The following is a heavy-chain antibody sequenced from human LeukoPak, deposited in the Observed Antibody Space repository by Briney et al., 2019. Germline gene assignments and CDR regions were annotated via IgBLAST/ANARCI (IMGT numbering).Heavy chain of an antibody. J-gene: IGHJ4*02. CDR3: ASASSWLQS. CDR1: GGTFSSYA. D-gene: IGHD6-13*01. V-gene: IGHV1-2*02. CDR2: INPNSGGT. Sequence: GASVKVSCKASGGTFSSYAISWVRQAPGQGLEWMGWINPNSGGTNYAQKFQGRVTMTRDTSISTAYMELSRLRSDDTAVYYCASASSWLQSWGQGTLVTVSS.